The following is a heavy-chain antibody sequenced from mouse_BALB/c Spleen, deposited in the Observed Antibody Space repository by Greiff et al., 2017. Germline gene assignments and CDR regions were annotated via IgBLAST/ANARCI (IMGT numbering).Heavy chain of an antibody. D-gene: IGHD1-1*01. J-gene: IGHJ1*01. Sequence: QVQLKESGPGLVAPSQSLSITCTVSGFSLTGYGVNWVRQPPGKGLEWLGMIWGDGSTDYNSALKSRLSISKDNSKSQVFLKMNSLQTDDTARYYCARVYYYGSSDWYFDVWGAGTTVTVSS. CDR1: GFSLTGYG. CDR2: IWGDGST. V-gene: IGHV2-6-7*01. CDR3: ARVYYYGSSDWYFDV.